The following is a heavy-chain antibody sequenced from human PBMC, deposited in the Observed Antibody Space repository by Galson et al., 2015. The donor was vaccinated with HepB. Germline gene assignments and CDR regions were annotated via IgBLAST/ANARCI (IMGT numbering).Heavy chain of an antibody. CDR1: GFTFSSYS. J-gene: IGHJ6*02. V-gene: IGHV3-21*01. Sequence: SLRLSCAASGFTFSSYSMNWVRQAPGKGLEWVSSISSSSSYIYYADSVKGRFTISRDNAKNSLYLQMNSLRAEDTAVYYCAACGGDCHYYYYYGMDVWGQGTTVTVSS. D-gene: IGHD2-21*02. CDR2: ISSSSSYI. CDR3: AACGGDCHYYYYYGMDV.